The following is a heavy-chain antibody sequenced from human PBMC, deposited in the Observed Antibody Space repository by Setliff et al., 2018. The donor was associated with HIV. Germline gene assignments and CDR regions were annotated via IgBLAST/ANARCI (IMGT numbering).Heavy chain of an antibody. Sequence: SETLSLTCAVSGYSISSGYYWGWIRQTPGKGLEWIGNIYYTGSAYYNPSLKSRVTISVDTSKNQFSLKLSSVTAADTAVYYCARLSLSLVRGIINSGDRFFDYWGQGSLVTVSS. CDR3: ARLSLSLVRGIINSGDRFFDY. V-gene: IGHV4-38-2*01. CDR1: GYSISSGYY. J-gene: IGHJ4*02. D-gene: IGHD3-10*01. CDR2: IYYTGSA.